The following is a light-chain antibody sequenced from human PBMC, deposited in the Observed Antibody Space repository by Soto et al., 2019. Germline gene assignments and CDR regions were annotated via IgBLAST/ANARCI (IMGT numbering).Light chain of an antibody. J-gene: IGKJ1*01. CDR3: QQYYSYPLT. Sequence: AIRMTQSPSSLSASTGDRVTITCRASQGISSYLAWYQQKPGKAPKLLIYAASTLQSGVPSRFSGSGSGTDFTLTISCLQSEDFATYYFQQYYSYPLTFVQGTKVEIK. CDR2: AAS. V-gene: IGKV1-8*01. CDR1: QGISSY.